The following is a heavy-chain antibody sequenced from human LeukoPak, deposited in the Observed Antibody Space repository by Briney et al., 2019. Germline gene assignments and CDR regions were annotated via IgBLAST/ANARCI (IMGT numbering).Heavy chain of an antibody. J-gene: IGHJ6*02. CDR1: GGSFSGYY. D-gene: IGHD5-12*01. CDR2: INHSGST. V-gene: IGHV4-34*01. CDR3: ARGGGQKWLRSGMDV. Sequence: SETLSLTCAVSGGSFSGYYWSWIRQPPGKGLEWIGEINHSGSTNYNPSLKSRVTISVDTSKNQFSLKLSSVTAADTAVYYCARGGGQKWLRSGMDVWGQGTTVTVSS.